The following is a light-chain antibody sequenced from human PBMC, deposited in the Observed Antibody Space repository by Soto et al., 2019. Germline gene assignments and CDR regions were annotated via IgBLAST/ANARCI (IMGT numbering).Light chain of an antibody. J-gene: IGLJ2*01. CDR3: QSYDSSLRGAIV. Sequence: QSVLTQPPSVSGAPGQRVTISCTGSSSNIGAGYDVHWYQQLPGTAPKLLIYGNSNRPSGVPDRFSGSQSGTSASLAITGLQAEDEDDYYCQSYDSSLRGAIVFGGGTKVTVL. V-gene: IGLV1-40*01. CDR1: SSNIGAGYD. CDR2: GNS.